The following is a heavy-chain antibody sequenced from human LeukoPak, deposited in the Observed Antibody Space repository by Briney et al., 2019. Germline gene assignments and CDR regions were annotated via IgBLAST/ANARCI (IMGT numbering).Heavy chain of an antibody. J-gene: IGHJ6*02. D-gene: IGHD2-15*01. Sequence: GGSLRLSCAACGFTFSSYAMHWVRQAPGKGLEWVAVISYDGSNKYYADSVKGRFTISRDNSKNTLYLQMNSLRAEDTAVYYCARDRQRYCSGGSCYSGDYYYYGMDVWGQGTTVTVSS. CDR3: ARDRQRYCSGGSCYSGDYYYYGMDV. CDR2: ISYDGSNK. CDR1: GFTFSSYA. V-gene: IGHV3-30*04.